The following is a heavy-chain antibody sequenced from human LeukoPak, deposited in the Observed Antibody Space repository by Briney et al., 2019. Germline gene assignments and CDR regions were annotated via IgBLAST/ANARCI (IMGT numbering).Heavy chain of an antibody. V-gene: IGHV3-23*01. CDR2: ISGSGGSI. D-gene: IGHD6-19*01. CDR1: GFTFSSYA. CDR3: ARAPIAVATDWSFDL. Sequence: PGGSLRLSCAASGFTFSSYAMSWVRQAPGKGLEWVSVISGSGGSIYYADSVKGRFTISRDNSKNTLYLQMNSLRAEDTAVYYCARAPIAVATDWSFDLWGRGTLVTVSS. J-gene: IGHJ2*01.